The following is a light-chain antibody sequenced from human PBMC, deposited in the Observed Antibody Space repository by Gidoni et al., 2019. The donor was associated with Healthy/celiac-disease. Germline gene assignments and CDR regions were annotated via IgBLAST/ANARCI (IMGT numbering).Light chain of an antibody. CDR3: QQRSNWPSYT. Sequence: EVVLTPSPATLSLSPGGRATLSCRSSQSVSSYLVWYQQKPGQAPRLLIYDASNRATGIPARCSGSGSGTDFTLTIISLEPEDFAVYYCQQRSNWPSYTFGQGTKLEIK. V-gene: IGKV3-11*01. CDR1: QSVSSY. J-gene: IGKJ2*01. CDR2: DAS.